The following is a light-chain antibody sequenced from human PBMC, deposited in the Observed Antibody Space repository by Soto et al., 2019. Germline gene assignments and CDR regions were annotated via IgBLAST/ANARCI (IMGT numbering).Light chain of an antibody. J-gene: IGKJ2*01. CDR1: QSVSSN. CDR3: HQYDDGPYT. Sequence: VMTQSPSTLSLSPGERATLSCRASQSVSSNVAWYQQIPGQTPRLLIYGASTRATGIPVRFSGSGSGTEFTLTISGWRSEDFAVYYCHQYDDGPYTFGQGTKVDSK. V-gene: IGKV3-15*01. CDR2: GAS.